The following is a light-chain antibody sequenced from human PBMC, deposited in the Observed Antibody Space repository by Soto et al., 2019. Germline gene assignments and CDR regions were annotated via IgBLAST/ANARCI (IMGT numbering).Light chain of an antibody. Sequence: SYELTQPPSVSVAPGKTARITCGGNNIGSQSVHWYQQKPGQAPVLVIYYDSDRPSGIPERFSGSNSGNTATLTISRVEAGDEADYYCQVWDNRGEHNYVFGPGTKLTVL. CDR1: NIGSQS. J-gene: IGLJ1*01. CDR3: QVWDNRGEHNYV. V-gene: IGLV3-21*04. CDR2: YDS.